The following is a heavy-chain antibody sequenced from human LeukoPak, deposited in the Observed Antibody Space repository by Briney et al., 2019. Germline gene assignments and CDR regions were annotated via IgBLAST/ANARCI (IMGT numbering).Heavy chain of an antibody. CDR2: IYYSGST. Sequence: PSETLSLTCTVSGGSISSSSYYWGWIRQPPGKGLEWIGSIYYSGSTYYNPSLKSRVTISVDTSKNQFSLKLSSVTAADTAVYYCARGRPGGYSYGPYDFDYWGQGTLVTVSS. V-gene: IGHV4-39*07. CDR3: ARGRPGGYSYGPYDFDY. D-gene: IGHD5-18*01. CDR1: GGSISSSSYY. J-gene: IGHJ4*02.